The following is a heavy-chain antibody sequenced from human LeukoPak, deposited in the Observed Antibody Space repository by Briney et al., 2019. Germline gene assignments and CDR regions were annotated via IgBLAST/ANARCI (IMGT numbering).Heavy chain of an antibody. Sequence: PGGSLRLSCAASGFTVSSNYMSWVRQAPGKGLEWVSAISGSGGSTYYADSVKGRFTISRDNSKNTLYLQMNSLRAEDTAVYYCAKHGGGSYPWEKNFDYWGQGTLVTVSS. V-gene: IGHV3-23*01. CDR3: AKHGGGSYPWEKNFDY. CDR1: GFTVSSNY. J-gene: IGHJ4*02. CDR2: ISGSGGST. D-gene: IGHD1-26*01.